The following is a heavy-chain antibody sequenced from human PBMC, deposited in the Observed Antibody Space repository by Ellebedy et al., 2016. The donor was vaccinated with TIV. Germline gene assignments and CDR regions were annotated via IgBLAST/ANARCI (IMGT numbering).Heavy chain of an antibody. J-gene: IGHJ6*02. V-gene: IGHV3-21*04. CDR1: GFTFSDYT. CDR3: ARALIEDGMDV. D-gene: IGHD2-15*01. Sequence: GESLKISCAASGFTFSDYTMNWLRRPPGKGLEWVSSISPTGTYVFYADSMKGRFTISRDNAKNSLYLQMNSLRADDTAMYYCARALIEDGMDVWGQGTTVTVSS. CDR2: ISPTGTYV.